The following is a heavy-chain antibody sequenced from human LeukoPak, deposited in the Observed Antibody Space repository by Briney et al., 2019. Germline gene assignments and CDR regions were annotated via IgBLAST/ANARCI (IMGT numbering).Heavy chain of an antibody. D-gene: IGHD2-15*01. J-gene: IGHJ5*02. CDR3: ARDFWVAAHNWFDP. CDR1: GYTFTGYY. CDR2: INPNSGGT. V-gene: IGHV1-2*02. Sequence: GASVKVSCTASGYTFTGYYMHWVRQAPGQGLEWMGWINPNSGGTNYAQKFQGRVTMTRDTSISTAYMELSRLRSDDTAVYYCARDFWVAAHNWFDPWGQGTLVTVSS.